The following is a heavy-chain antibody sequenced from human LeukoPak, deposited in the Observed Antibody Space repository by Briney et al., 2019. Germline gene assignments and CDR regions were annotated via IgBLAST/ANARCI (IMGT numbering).Heavy chain of an antibody. D-gene: IGHD5-12*01. V-gene: IGHV3-13*01. Sequence: PGGSLRLSCAASGFTFSSYDMPWVRQATGKGLEWVSAIGTAGDTYYPGSVKGRFTISRENAKNSLYLQMNSLRAGDTAVYYCAGAQYSGYEFDYWGQGTLVTVSS. CDR1: GFTFSSYD. CDR2: IGTAGDT. J-gene: IGHJ4*02. CDR3: AGAQYSGYEFDY.